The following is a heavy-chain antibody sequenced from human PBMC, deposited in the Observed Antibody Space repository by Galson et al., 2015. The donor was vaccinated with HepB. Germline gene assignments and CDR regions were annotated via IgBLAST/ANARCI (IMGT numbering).Heavy chain of an antibody. CDR3: VKNYYDILTGFSNYFDY. D-gene: IGHD3-9*01. V-gene: IGHV3-23*01. CDR1: GFTLSSYA. Sequence: SLRLSCAGSGFTLSSYAMSWVRQVPGKGLEWVSSISGSGDSTYYADSAKGRFTLSRDNSKDTLYLQMNSLRAEDTAVYYCVKNYYDILTGFSNYFDYWGQGTLVTVSS. J-gene: IGHJ4*02. CDR2: ISGSGDST.